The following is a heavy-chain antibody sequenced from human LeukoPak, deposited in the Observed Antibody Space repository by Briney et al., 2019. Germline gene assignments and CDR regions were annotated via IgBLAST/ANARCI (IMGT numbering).Heavy chain of an antibody. Sequence: GGSLRLSCSASGFTFSSYWMHWVRQAPGKGLVWVSRIDTDVSSTTYADSVKGRFTISRDNAKNTLYLQMNSLRAEDTAVYYCARGLQGIDYWGQGTLVTVSS. D-gene: IGHD4-11*01. V-gene: IGHV3-74*01. CDR1: GFTFSSYW. CDR3: ARGLQGIDY. J-gene: IGHJ4*02. CDR2: IDTDVSST.